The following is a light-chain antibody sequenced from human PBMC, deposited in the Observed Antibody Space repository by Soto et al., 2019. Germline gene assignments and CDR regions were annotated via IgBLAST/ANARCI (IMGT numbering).Light chain of an antibody. J-gene: IGKJ2*02. CDR2: DAS. CDR3: QQYNSYSGT. Sequence: DIQMTQSPSTLSASVGDRVIITCRASQSISSWLAWYQQKPGKAPKLLIYDASSLESGVPLRFRGRGSGTEFTLTISSLQPDDFATYYCQQYNSYSGTFGQGTKLEIK. CDR1: QSISSW. V-gene: IGKV1-5*01.